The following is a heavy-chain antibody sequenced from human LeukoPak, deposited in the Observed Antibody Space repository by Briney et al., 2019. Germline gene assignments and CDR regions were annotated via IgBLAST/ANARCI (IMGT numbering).Heavy chain of an antibody. CDR2: MSPSGTT. CDR1: GDSVSSGNYY. V-gene: IGHV4-61*01. J-gene: IGHJ4*02. CDR3: ARGQDDRSGTFDY. D-gene: IGHD3-22*01. Sequence: PSGTLSLTCTVSGDSVSSGNYYLSWIRQPPGKGLDWITYMSPSGTTKYNPSLKSRVTTSVDTSRTQFSLRLSSVTAADTAVCYCARGQDDRSGTFDYWGQGILVTVSS.